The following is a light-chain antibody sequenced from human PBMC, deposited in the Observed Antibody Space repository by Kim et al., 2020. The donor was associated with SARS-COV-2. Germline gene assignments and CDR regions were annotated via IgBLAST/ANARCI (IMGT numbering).Light chain of an antibody. J-gene: IGLJ1*01. CDR2: DLK. CDR1: SSDVGAYDH. V-gene: IGLV2-8*01. CDR3: AAWDDSLSGPL. Sequence: QSALTQPPSASGSPEHSVTISCTGTSSDVGAYDHVSWYQQYPGKAPKLIIYDLKKRPSGVPDRFSGSKSGNTASLTVSGLQAEDEADYYCAAWDDSLSGPLFGTGTKLTVL.